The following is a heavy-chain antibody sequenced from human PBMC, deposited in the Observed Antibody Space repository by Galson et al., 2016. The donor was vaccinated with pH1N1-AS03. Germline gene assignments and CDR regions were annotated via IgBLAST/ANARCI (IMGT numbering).Heavy chain of an antibody. D-gene: IGHD3-10*01. CDR2: IIALVGST. CDR3: ARGGLSGGYIDS. J-gene: IGHJ4*02. V-gene: IGHV1-69*13. Sequence: SVKVSCKAPGDTLSSYTVNWVRQAPGQGLEWMGGIIALVGSTSYAPKFPGRVAMTADDSTNTAYMELASLTSEDTAVYYCARGGLSGGYIDSWGPGTLVTVSS. CDR1: GDTLSSYT.